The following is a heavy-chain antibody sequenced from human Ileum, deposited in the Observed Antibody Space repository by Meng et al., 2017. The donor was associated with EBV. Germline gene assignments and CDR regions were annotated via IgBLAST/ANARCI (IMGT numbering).Heavy chain of an antibody. CDR1: GGSISSSNW. CDR2: IYYSGST. CDR3: ARGYGSGRDYFDY. Sequence: QVQLQGSGPGRVKPSGTLSLTCAVSGGSISSSNWWNWVRQPPGKGLEWIGEIYYSGSTIYNPSLKSRVTISVDKSKNLFSLKLSSVTAADTAVYYCARGYGSGRDYFDYWGQGTLVTVSS. J-gene: IGHJ4*02. D-gene: IGHD3-10*01. V-gene: IGHV4-4*02.